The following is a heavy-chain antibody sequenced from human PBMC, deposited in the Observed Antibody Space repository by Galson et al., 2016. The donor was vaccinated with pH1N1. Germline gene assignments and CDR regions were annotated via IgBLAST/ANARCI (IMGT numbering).Heavy chain of an antibody. CDR3: ARARGHAAMDPFDF. V-gene: IGHV1-69*02. CDR1: GGTFTSYT. CDR2: MIPILGLS. D-gene: IGHD5-18*01. Sequence: SVKVSCKASGGTFTSYTITWVRQAPGQGLEWMGRMIPILGLSNYAQKFQGRVTITADKSRSTAYMELSSPKSEDTAVYFCARARGHAAMDPFDFWGQGTLVTVSS. J-gene: IGHJ4*02.